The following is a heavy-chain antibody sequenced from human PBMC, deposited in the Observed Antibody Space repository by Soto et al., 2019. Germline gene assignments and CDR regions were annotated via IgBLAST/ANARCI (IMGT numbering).Heavy chain of an antibody. CDR3: TKDARQGAVAGPNWFDP. V-gene: IGHV3-23*01. Sequence: EVQLLESGGGLVEPGGSLRLSCAASGFTFSNYAMNWVRQAPGKGLEWVSAISGGGGSTYYADSVKGRFTISRDNSKNTLYVHMNSLRAEDTAVYYCTKDARQGAVAGPNWFDPWGQGTLVTVSS. CDR2: ISGGGGST. J-gene: IGHJ5*02. CDR1: GFTFSNYA. D-gene: IGHD6-19*01.